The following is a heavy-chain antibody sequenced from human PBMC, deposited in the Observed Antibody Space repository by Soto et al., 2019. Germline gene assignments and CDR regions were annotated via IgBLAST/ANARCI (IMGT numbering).Heavy chain of an antibody. Sequence: SETLSLTCTVSGGSISSGGYYWSWIRQHPGKGLEWIGYIYYSGSTYYNPSLKSRVTISVDTSKNQFSLKLSSVTAADTAVYYCARRDCSSTSCYDYNWFDPWGQGTLVTVSS. CDR3: ARRDCSSTSCYDYNWFDP. J-gene: IGHJ5*02. V-gene: IGHV4-31*03. D-gene: IGHD2-2*01. CDR1: GGSISSGGYY. CDR2: IYYSGST.